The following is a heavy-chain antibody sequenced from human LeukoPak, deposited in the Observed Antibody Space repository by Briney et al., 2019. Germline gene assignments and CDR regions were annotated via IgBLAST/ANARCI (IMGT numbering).Heavy chain of an antibody. J-gene: IGHJ4*02. CDR1: GFTFSSYT. CDR2: ISGSGGIT. V-gene: IGHV3-23*01. Sequence: GGSLRLSCAASGFTFSSYTMSWVRQAPGKGKEWVSLISGSGGITYYADSVKGRFTISRDNTKNTLYLQMDSLRAEDTAVYYCAREERCSGGSCHDWGGDWGQGTLVTVSS. CDR3: AREERCSGGSCHDWGGD. D-gene: IGHD2-15*01.